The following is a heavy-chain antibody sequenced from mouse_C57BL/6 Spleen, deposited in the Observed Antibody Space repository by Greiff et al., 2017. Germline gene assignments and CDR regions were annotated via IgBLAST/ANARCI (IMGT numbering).Heavy chain of an antibody. CDR2: INPNNGGT. Sequence: EVQLQQSGPELVKPGASVKISCKASGYTFTDYYMNWVKQSHGKSLEWIGDINPNNGGTSYNQKFKGKATLTVDKSSSTAYMELRSLTSEDSAGYYCARSATTVVEGYFDVWGTGTTVTVSS. J-gene: IGHJ1*03. CDR1: GYTFTDYY. V-gene: IGHV1-26*01. D-gene: IGHD1-1*01. CDR3: ARSATTVVEGYFDV.